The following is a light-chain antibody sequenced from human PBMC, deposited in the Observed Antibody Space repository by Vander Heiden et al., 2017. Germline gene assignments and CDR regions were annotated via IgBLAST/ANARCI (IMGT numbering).Light chain of an antibody. CDR3: QQYDNLLSFT. CDR2: DAS. Sequence: DIQMTQSPSSLSASVGDRVTITCQASQDISNYLNWYQQKPGKAPKLLIYDASNLETGVPSRFSGSVSGTDFTFTISSLQPEEIATYYCQQYDNLLSFTFGPGTKVDIK. CDR1: QDISNY. J-gene: IGKJ3*01. V-gene: IGKV1-33*01.